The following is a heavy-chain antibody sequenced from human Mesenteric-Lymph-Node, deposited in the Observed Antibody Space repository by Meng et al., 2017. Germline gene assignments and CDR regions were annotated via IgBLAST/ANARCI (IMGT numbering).Heavy chain of an antibody. CDR3: ASFDHIPRRNYFDY. CDR2: IHHSGSA. V-gene: IGHV4-30-4*01. D-gene: IGHD2-21*01. Sequence: HALLQESGRGVREASQTLSLTCTVSGCSMSSGNYYWSWIRQPPGKGLEWIGYIHHSGSAYYNPSLKSRVSISVDTSKNQFSLNLNSMTAADTAVYYCASFDHIPRRNYFDYWGQGTLVTVSS. CDR1: GCSMSSGNYY. J-gene: IGHJ4*02.